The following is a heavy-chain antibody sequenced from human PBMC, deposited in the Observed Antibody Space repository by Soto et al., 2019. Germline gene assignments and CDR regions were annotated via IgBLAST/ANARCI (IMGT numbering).Heavy chain of an antibody. J-gene: IGHJ4*02. CDR3: ASRPFGSGWYGG. CDR2: IYSGGST. Sequence: EVQLVESGGGLVQPGGSLRLSCAASGFTVSSNYMSWVRQAPGKGLEWVSVIYSGGSTYYADSVKGRFTISRDNSKNTLYLQVNGRRAEDTAVYYCASRPFGSGWYGGWGQGTLVTVSS. V-gene: IGHV3-66*01. D-gene: IGHD6-19*01. CDR1: GFTVSSNY.